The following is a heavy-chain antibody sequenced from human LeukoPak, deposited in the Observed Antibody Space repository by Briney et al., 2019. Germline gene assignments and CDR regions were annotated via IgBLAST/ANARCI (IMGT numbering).Heavy chain of an antibody. V-gene: IGHV3-21*01. J-gene: IGHJ3*02. Sequence: GGSLRLSCTASGFTFSGHWIHWVRQAPGKGLEWVSSISSGSSYIYYADSVKGRFTISRDNAKNSLYLQMNSLRAEDTAVYYCAKDRPKLLLLDAFDIWGQGTMVTVPS. CDR1: GFTFSGHW. D-gene: IGHD3-22*01. CDR3: AKDRPKLLLLDAFDI. CDR2: ISSGSSYI.